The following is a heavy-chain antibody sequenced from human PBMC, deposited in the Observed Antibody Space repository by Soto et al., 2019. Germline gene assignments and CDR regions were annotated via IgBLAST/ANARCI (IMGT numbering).Heavy chain of an antibody. CDR3: AIEIGEVMSTIQPDAMDV. CDR1: GVTFSNDG. D-gene: IGHD5-12*01. Sequence: QVQLVESGGAVVQPGRSRRLSCVVSGVTFSNDGMHWGRQAPGKGLDWVASMYFDTSSDFYTDFVKGRFTIARDNSQNTLDLQMNSLRTEDTAGYYCAIEIGEVMSTIQPDAMDVWGRGTTVTVSS. J-gene: IGHJ6*02. CDR2: MYFDTSSD. V-gene: IGHV3-33*01.